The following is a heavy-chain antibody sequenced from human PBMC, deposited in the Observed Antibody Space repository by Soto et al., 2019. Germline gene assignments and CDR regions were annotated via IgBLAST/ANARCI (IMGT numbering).Heavy chain of an antibody. CDR1: GFTFSSYS. Sequence: GGSLRLSCAASGFTFSSYSMSWVRQAPGKGLEWVSGFRTSGDGGTTYYADSVKGRFTISRDNSKNMLFLQMNSLRAEDTAVYYCARDSGYGSGASVNHYLDYWGHGTLVTVSS. J-gene: IGHJ4*01. D-gene: IGHD3-10*01. CDR2: FRTSGDGGTT. CDR3: ARDSGYGSGASVNHYLDY. V-gene: IGHV3-23*01.